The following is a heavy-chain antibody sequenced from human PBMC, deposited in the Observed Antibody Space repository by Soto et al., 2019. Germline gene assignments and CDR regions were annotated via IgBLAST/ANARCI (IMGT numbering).Heavy chain of an antibody. CDR3: AKAYSSSPHYYYYYGMDV. D-gene: IGHD6-6*01. CDR1: GFTFDDYT. Sequence: LRLSCAASGFTFDDYTMHWVRQAPGKGLEWVSLISWDGGSTYYADSVKGRFTISRDNSKNSLYLQMNSLRTEDTALYYCAKAYSSSPHYYYYYGMDVWGQGTTVTVSS. CDR2: ISWDGGST. V-gene: IGHV3-43*01. J-gene: IGHJ6*02.